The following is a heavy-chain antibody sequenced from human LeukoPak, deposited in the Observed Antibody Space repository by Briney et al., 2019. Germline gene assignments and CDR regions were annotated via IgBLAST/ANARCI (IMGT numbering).Heavy chain of an antibody. CDR2: IRYDGSNK. D-gene: IGHD4-23*01. V-gene: IGHV3-30*02. CDR3: ARGFDYGGNLPPSDY. J-gene: IGHJ4*02. Sequence: PGGSLRLSCAASGFTFSSYGMHWVRQAPGKGLEWVAFIRYDGSNKYYADSVKGRFTISRDNSKNTLYLQMNSLRAEDTAVYYCARGFDYGGNLPPSDYWGQGTLVTVSS. CDR1: GFTFSSYG.